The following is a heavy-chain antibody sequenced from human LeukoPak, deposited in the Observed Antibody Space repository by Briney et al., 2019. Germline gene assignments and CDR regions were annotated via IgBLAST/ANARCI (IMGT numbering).Heavy chain of an antibody. D-gene: IGHD3-22*01. V-gene: IGHV5-51*01. J-gene: IGHJ4*02. CDR3: ARQFRDSSGYYSYYFDY. CDR1: GYSFTTYW. Sequence: GESLKISCKGSGYSFTTYWIGWVRQMPGRGLEWMGIIYPGDSDTRYSPSFQGQVTISADKSISTAYLQWSSLKASDTAMYYCARQFRDSSGYYSYYFDYWGQETLVTVSS. CDR2: IYPGDSDT.